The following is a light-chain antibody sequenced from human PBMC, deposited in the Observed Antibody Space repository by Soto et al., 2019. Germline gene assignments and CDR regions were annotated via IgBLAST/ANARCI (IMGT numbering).Light chain of an antibody. CDR1: SSDVGGYNY. CDR3: QSYDSSLSGYV. CDR2: DVS. J-gene: IGLJ1*01. V-gene: IGLV2-11*01. Sequence: QSVLTQPRSVSGSPGQSVTISCTGTSSDVGGYNYVSWYQQHPGKAPKLMIYDVSKRPSGVPDRFSGSKSGNTASLTISGLQAEDEADYYCQSYDSSLSGYVFGNGTKVTVL.